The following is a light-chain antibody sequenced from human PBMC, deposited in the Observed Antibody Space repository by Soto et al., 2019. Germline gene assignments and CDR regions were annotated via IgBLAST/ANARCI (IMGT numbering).Light chain of an antibody. CDR3: QQYNNWPYT. Sequence: EIVMTQSPVTLSVSPGERAALSCTASQNVGSNFAWYQQRPGQAPRVLIYGTSTRATGVPARFSGSGSGTDFTLTISSLQSEDFAVYYCQQYNNWPYTFGQGTRLEIK. CDR2: GTS. CDR1: QNVGSN. V-gene: IGKV3-15*01. J-gene: IGKJ2*01.